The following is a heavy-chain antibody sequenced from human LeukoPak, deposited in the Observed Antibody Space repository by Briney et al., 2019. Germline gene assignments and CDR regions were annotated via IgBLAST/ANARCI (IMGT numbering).Heavy chain of an antibody. CDR3: ARNAGFKGHDY. D-gene: IGHD3-10*01. Sequence: SETLSLTCTVSGGSIRSSNYYWGWIRQPPGKGLEWMGSIYYSGSTYYNPSLKSRVTISVDTSKNQFSLKLSSVTAADTAVYYCARNAGFKGHDYWGQGTLVTVSS. CDR2: IYYSGST. V-gene: IGHV4-39*01. J-gene: IGHJ4*02. CDR1: GGSIRSSNYY.